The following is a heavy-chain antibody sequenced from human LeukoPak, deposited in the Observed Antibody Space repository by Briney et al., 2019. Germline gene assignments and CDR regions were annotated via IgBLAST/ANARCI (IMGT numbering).Heavy chain of an antibody. D-gene: IGHD3-22*01. Sequence: GGSLRLSCEASGFSLRRNSMNWVRQAPGKGLEWVSFISSSSGTIYYADSVKGRFTISRDNAENSLYLQMNSLRDEDTAVYYCARGDSSGYHCYFDSWGQGTLVTVSS. CDR2: ISSSSGTI. J-gene: IGHJ4*02. CDR1: GFSLRRNS. V-gene: IGHV3-48*02. CDR3: ARGDSSGYHCYFDS.